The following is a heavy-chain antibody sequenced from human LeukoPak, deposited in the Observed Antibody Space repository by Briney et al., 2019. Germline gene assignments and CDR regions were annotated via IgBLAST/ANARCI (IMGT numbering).Heavy chain of an antibody. V-gene: IGHV3-23*01. J-gene: IGHJ3*02. CDR2: IIGGGGST. Sequence: GRSLRLSCAASGFRFSNHAMSWVRQAPGKGLEWVSSIIGGGGSTNYADSVKGRFTISRDNAKNSLYLQMNSLRAEDTAVYYCARAPRQDYYDSSGYPRMDAFDIWGQGTMVTVSS. CDR1: GFRFSNHA. D-gene: IGHD3-22*01. CDR3: ARAPRQDYYDSSGYPRMDAFDI.